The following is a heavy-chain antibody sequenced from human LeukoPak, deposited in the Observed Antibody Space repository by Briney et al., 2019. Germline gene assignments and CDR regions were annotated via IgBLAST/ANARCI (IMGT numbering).Heavy chain of an antibody. CDR1: GDTISSYC. V-gene: IGHV4-4*07. Sequence: SETLSLTCHVSGDTISSYCWSWMRQPAGKGLEWIGRIYTSGSTNYNPSLKSRVTMTVDTSKNQFCLKLSSVTAADTAVCYCAKNYDLWSGPRVIGQNWFDPWGQGTLVTVSS. CDR2: IYTSGST. J-gene: IGHJ5*02. CDR3: AKNYDLWSGPRVIGQNWFDP. D-gene: IGHD3-3*01.